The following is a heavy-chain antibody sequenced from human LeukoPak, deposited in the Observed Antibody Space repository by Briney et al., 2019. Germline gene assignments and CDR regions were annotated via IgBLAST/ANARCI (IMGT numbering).Heavy chain of an antibody. CDR2: INSDGSST. J-gene: IGHJ5*02. CDR1: GFTFSNAW. CDR3: GRAITYYDFWSGYYRQFDP. Sequence: PGGSLRLSCAASGFTFSNAWMNWVRQAPGKGLVWASRINSDGSSTSYADSVKGRFTISRDNAKNTLYLQMNSLRAEDTAVYYCGRAITYYDFWSGYYRQFDPWGQGTLVTVSS. V-gene: IGHV3-74*01. D-gene: IGHD3-3*01.